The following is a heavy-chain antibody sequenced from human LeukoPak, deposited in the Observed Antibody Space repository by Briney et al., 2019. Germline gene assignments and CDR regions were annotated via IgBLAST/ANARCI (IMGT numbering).Heavy chain of an antibody. V-gene: IGHV4-39*01. CDR3: ARQFLEWSPYYFDY. CDR1: GGSISSSSYY. Sequence: TLSLTCTVSGGSISSSSYYWGWIRQPPGKGLEWIGSIYYSGSTYYNPSLKSRVTISVDTSKNQFSLKLSSVTAADTAVYYCARQFLEWSPYYFDYWGQGTLVTVSS. J-gene: IGHJ4*02. CDR2: IYYSGST. D-gene: IGHD3-3*01.